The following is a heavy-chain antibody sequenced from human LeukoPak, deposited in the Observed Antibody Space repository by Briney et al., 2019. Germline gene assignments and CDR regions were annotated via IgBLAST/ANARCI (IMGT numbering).Heavy chain of an antibody. V-gene: IGHV4-38-2*01. D-gene: IGHD4-17*01. J-gene: IGHJ4*02. CDR3: ARAGYGDSDFDY. Sequence: PSETLSLTCAVSGYSISTSYYWGWIRQPPGKGLEWIGSIYHSGNTYYNPSLKSRVTISVDTSKNQFSLKLNSVTAADTAVYYCARAGYGDSDFDYWGQGTLVTVSS. CDR1: GYSISTSYY. CDR2: IYHSGNT.